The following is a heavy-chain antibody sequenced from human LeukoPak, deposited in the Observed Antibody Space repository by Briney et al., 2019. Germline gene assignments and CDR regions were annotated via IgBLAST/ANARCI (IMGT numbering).Heavy chain of an antibody. D-gene: IGHD6-13*01. V-gene: IGHV3-21*01. CDR1: VFTFSSYT. Sequence: GGSLRLSCAASVFTFSSYTMNWVRQVPGMGLDWVSSIASTSTYIYYADSVKGRFTISRDKAKNSLYLQMNSLRAEDTAVYYCARDSSSWFYFDYWGQGTLVSVSS. CDR2: IASTSTYI. J-gene: IGHJ4*02. CDR3: ARDSSSWFYFDY.